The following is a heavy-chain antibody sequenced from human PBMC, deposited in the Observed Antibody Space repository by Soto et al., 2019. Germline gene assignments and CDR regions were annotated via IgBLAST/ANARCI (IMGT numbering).Heavy chain of an antibody. CDR2: ISDSGGST. V-gene: IGHV3-23*01. Sequence: SLRLSCAASGLTFRTYGMSWVRQAPGKGLEWVSGISDSGGSTYYADSVKGRFTISRDNSKNTLYLQMNSLRVEDTAVYYCAKHGPLGTIIVVITRFQDSGQGTLVTVYS. CDR3: AKHGPLGTIIVVITRFQD. J-gene: IGHJ4*02. D-gene: IGHD3-22*01. CDR1: GLTFRTYG.